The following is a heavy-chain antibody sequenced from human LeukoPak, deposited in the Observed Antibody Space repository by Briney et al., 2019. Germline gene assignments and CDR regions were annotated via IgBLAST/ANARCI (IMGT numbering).Heavy chain of an antibody. J-gene: IGHJ6*02. Sequence: PSETLSLTCAVSGGSISSSNWWSWVRQPPGKGLEWIGYSYHSGSTYYNPSLKSRVTISVDRSKNQFSLKLSSVTAADTAVYYCARAEYSSSWKPPGYYYGMDVWGQGTTVTVSS. D-gene: IGHD6-6*01. V-gene: IGHV4-4*02. CDR1: GGSISSSNW. CDR2: SYHSGST. CDR3: ARAEYSSSWKPPGYYYGMDV.